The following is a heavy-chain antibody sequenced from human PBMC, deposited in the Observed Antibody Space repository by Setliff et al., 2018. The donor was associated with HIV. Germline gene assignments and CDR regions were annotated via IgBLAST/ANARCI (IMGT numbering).Heavy chain of an antibody. J-gene: IGHJ6*03. CDR3: ARAVVNSNFYYYMDV. D-gene: IGHD2-15*01. CDR2: IKSKTDGGTT. CDR1: GGSISSHY. Sequence: LTCTVSGGSISSHYWSWVRQAPGKGLEWIGRIKSKTDGGTTDYAGPVKGRFTISRDDSKNTLYLQMNSLKTEDTAVYYCARAVVNSNFYYYMDVWGKGTTVTVSS. V-gene: IGHV3-15*01.